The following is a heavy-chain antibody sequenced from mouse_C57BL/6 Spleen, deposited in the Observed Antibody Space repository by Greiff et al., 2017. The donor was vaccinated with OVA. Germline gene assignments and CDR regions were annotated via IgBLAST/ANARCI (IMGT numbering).Heavy chain of an antibody. J-gene: IGHJ3*01. CDR3: ARGGGSWCAY. Sequence: QVQLQQPGAELVKPGASVKLSCKASGYTFTSYWMQWVKQRPGQGLEWIGEIDPSDSYTNYNQKFQGKATLTVDTSSSTAYMQLSSLTSEDTAVYYCARGGGSWCAYWGQGTLVTVSA. CDR1: GYTFTSYW. V-gene: IGHV1-50*01. D-gene: IGHD3-1*01. CDR2: IDPSDSYT.